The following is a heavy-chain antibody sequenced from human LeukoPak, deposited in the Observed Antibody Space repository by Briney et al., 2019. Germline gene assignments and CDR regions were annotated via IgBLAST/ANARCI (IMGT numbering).Heavy chain of an antibody. CDR1: GYTFTGYY. V-gene: IGHV1-2*02. D-gene: IGHD3-22*01. Sequence: ASVRVSCKASGYTFTGYYMHWVRQAPGQGLEWMGWINPNSGGTNYAQKFQGRVTMTRDTSISTAYMELSRLRSDDTAVYYCARGQSYDSSGYYPLLPWGQGTLVTVSS. CDR2: INPNSGGT. J-gene: IGHJ4*02. CDR3: ARGQSYDSSGYYPLLP.